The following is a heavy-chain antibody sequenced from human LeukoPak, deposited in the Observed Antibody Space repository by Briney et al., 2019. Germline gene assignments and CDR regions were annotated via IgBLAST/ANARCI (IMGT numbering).Heavy chain of an antibody. J-gene: IGHJ6*02. CDR1: GYTFTSYG. CDR3: AKDKPSWDILTGMVVEYYGMDV. CDR2: ISAYSDDT. Sequence: AASVKVSCKASGYTFTSYGITWVRQAPGQGLEWMGWISAYSDDTNYAQNLQGRFTMTTDTFTSTAYMELRSLRSDDTAVYYCAKDKPSWDILTGMVVEYYGMDVWGQGTTVTVSS. D-gene: IGHD3-9*01. V-gene: IGHV1-18*01.